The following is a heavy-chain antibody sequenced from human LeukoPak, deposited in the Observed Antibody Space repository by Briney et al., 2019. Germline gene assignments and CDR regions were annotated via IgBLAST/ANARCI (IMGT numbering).Heavy chain of an antibody. CDR3: ARVNYGGNFDY. CDR2: ISGDGSTT. J-gene: IGHJ4*02. CDR1: GLTFSSDW. D-gene: IGHD4-23*01. Sequence: GSLRLSCAASGLTFSSDWMHWVRQAPGKGVVWVSRISGDGSTTTYADYVKGRFTISRDNAKNTLYLQMNSLRADDTAVYYCARVNYGGNFDYWGQGTLVTVSS. V-gene: IGHV3-74*03.